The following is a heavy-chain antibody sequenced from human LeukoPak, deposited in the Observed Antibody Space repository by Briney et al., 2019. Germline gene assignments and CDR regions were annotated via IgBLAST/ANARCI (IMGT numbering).Heavy chain of an antibody. CDR2: IDYSGGT. Sequence: PSETLSLSCSVSGGSVSRYYWNWIRQSPGMELEWIGYIDYSGGTKYNPSLESRVSISRDKSRNQFSLRLASVTAADSGVYYCSRGFDSKSTYFESWGQGILVTVSS. J-gene: IGHJ4*02. CDR1: GGSVSRYY. CDR3: SRGFDSKSTYFES. V-gene: IGHV4-59*02. D-gene: IGHD5-12*01.